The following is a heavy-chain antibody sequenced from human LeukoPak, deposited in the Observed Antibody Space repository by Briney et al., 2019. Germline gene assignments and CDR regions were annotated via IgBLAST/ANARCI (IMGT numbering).Heavy chain of an antibody. J-gene: IGHJ6*03. CDR2: ISSSGSTI. Sequence: GGSLRLSCAASGFTFSDYYMGWIRQAPGKGLEWVSYISSSGSTIYYADSVKGRFTISRDNAKNSLYLQMNSLRAEDTAVYYCARAPEVHYYYMDVWGTGTTVTVSS. V-gene: IGHV3-11*04. CDR1: GFTFSDYY. CDR3: ARAPEVHYYYMDV.